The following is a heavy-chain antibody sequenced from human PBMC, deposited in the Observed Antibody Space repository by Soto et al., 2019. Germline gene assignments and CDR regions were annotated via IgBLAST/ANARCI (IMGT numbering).Heavy chain of an antibody. V-gene: IGHV3-30-3*01. CDR3: ARDRDKPPLYYYYGMDV. Sequence: PGGSLRLSCAASGFTFSSYAMHWVRQAPGKGLEWVAVISYDGSNKYYADSVKGRFTISRDNSKNTLYLQMNSLRAEDTAVYYCARDRDKPPLYYYYGMDVWGQGTTVTVSS. CDR1: GFTFSSYA. CDR2: ISYDGSNK. J-gene: IGHJ6*02.